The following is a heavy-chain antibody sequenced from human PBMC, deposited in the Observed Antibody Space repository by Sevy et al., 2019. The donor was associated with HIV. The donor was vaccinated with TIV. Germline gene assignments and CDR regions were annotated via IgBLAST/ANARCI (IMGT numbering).Heavy chain of an antibody. CDR2: IGGKGNSYAT. V-gene: IGHV3-73*01. Sequence: GGSLRLSCAASGFTFRGSAMQWVGQASGKGREWFGRIGGKGNSYATAYVASGKGRFTISRDDSKNTVYLQMNSLKTEDTAVYYCTRGGARDSSSWYDYFDYWGQGTLVTVSS. CDR1: GFTFRGSA. D-gene: IGHD6-13*01. J-gene: IGHJ4*02. CDR3: TRGGARDSSSWYDYFDY.